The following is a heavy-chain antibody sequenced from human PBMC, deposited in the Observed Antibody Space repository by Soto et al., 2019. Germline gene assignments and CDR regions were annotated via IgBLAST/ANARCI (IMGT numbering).Heavy chain of an antibody. J-gene: IGHJ6*02. CDR2: ILPIFGTT. Sequence: QVQLVQSGAEVKKPGSSVKVSCKASGGTFNTYNINWVRQAPGQGLEWMGGILPIFGTTNYAQRFQGRVTITADDSTSTAYMELSSLRSEDTAVYYCARDETGDSYYYYYGMDVWGQGTTVPVTS. CDR1: GGTFNTYN. V-gene: IGHV1-69*01. CDR3: ARDETGDSYYYYYGMDV. D-gene: IGHD7-27*01.